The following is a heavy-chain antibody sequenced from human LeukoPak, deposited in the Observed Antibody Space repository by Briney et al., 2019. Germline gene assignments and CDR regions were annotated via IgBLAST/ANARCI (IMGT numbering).Heavy chain of an antibody. CDR1: GYTFTGYY. CDR2: INPNSGGT. V-gene: IGHV1-2*02. J-gene: IGHJ6*03. Sequence: ASVKVSCKASGYTFTGYYMHWVRQAPGQGLEWMGWINPNSGGTNYAQKFQGRVTMTRNTSISTAYMELSSLRSEDTAVYYCARDGDDYGGHYYYYYYMDVWGKGTTVTISS. D-gene: IGHD4-23*01. CDR3: ARDGDDYGGHYYYYYYMDV.